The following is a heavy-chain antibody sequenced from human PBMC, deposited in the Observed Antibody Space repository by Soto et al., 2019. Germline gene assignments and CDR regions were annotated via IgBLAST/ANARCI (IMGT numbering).Heavy chain of an antibody. CDR1: GFTFSSYR. D-gene: IGHD6-13*01. Sequence: GGSLRPSSEAPGFTFSSYRMNRVRQAPGKGLEWVADISYDGSNKDYADSVKGRFTISRGNSKNTLYLEMNSLRAEDTAVYYCAKDRRKWSSSCLHYWGQGTLVTVSS. V-gene: IGHV3-30*18. J-gene: IGHJ4*02. CDR3: AKDRRKWSSSCLHY. CDR2: ISYDGSNK.